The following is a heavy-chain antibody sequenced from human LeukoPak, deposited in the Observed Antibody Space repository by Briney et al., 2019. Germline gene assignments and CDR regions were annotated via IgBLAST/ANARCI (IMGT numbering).Heavy chain of an antibody. CDR1: GGSFSGYY. V-gene: IGHV4-34*01. CDR2: INHSGST. CDR3: ARRRGQGSGSYFHYYYYGMDV. Sequence: PSETQSLTYAVYGGSFSGYYWSWIRQPPGKGLEWIGEINHSGSTNYNPSLKSRVTISEDTSKNQFSLKLSSVTAADTAVYYCARRRGQGSGSYFHYYYYGMDVWGQGTTVTVSS. J-gene: IGHJ6*02. D-gene: IGHD3-10*01.